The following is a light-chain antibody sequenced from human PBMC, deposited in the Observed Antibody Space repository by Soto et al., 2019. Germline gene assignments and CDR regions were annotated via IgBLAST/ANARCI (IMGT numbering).Light chain of an antibody. J-gene: IGKJ3*01. CDR3: QQSYSTPFT. Sequence: DIQLTQSPSFLSASVGDRVTITCRASQGISSYLAWYQQKPGKAPKLLIYAASTLQSGVPSRFRGSGSGTEFTLTISSLQPEDFATYYCQQSYSTPFTFGPGTKVDIK. CDR2: AAS. V-gene: IGKV1-9*01. CDR1: QGISSY.